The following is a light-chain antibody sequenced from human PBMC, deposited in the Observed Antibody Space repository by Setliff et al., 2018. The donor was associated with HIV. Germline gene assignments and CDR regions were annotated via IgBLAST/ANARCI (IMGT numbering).Light chain of an antibody. V-gene: IGLV2-23*01. J-gene: IGLJ1*01. Sequence: QSALTQPASVSGSPGQSITTACTGTSGDVGRYNLVSWYQQQPGKPPKLMIYQASMRPSGVSNRFSGSKSGNTASLTISGLQAEDEADYYCCSNTGSNTYVFGTGTKVTVL. CDR3: CSNTGSNTYV. CDR1: SGDVGRYNL. CDR2: QAS.